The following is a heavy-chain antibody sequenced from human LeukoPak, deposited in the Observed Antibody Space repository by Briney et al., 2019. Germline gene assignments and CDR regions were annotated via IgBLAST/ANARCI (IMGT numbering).Heavy chain of an antibody. CDR2: IIPIFGTA. V-gene: IGHV1-69*05. CDR1: GGTFSSYA. CDR3: ARDGIVGATGYFDY. Sequence: SVKVSCKASGGTFSSYAISWVRQAPGQGLEWMGGIIPIFGTANYAQKFQGRVTMTRDMSTSTVYMELSSLRSEDTAVYYCARDGIVGATGYFDYWGQGTLVTVSS. J-gene: IGHJ4*02. D-gene: IGHD1-26*01.